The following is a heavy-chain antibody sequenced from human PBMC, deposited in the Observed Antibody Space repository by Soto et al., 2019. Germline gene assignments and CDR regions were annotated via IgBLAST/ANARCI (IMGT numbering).Heavy chain of an antibody. D-gene: IGHD6-13*01. Sequence: SETLSLTCTVSGDSISSYYWSWIRQPAGKGLEWIGRIYTSGITNYSPSLKSRVTMSVDTSKNQFSLKLISVTAADTAVYYCARESFLAAAVVGRDFDYWGQGTLVTVSS. CDR1: GDSISSYY. CDR3: ARESFLAAAVVGRDFDY. V-gene: IGHV4-4*07. CDR2: IYTSGIT. J-gene: IGHJ4*02.